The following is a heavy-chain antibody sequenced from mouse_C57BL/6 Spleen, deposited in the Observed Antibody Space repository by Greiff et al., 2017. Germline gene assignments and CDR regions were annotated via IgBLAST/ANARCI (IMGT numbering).Heavy chain of an antibody. V-gene: IGHV1-61*01. D-gene: IGHD2-1*01. CDR2: IYPSDSET. CDR1: GYTFTSYW. CDR3: AREGGNYVFDY. Sequence: VQLQQSGAELVRPGSSVKLSCKASGYTFTSYWMDWVKQRPGQGLEWIGNIYPSDSETHYNQKFKDKATLTVDKSSSTAYMQLSSLTSDDSAVYYCAREGGNYVFDYWGQGTTLTVSS. J-gene: IGHJ2*01.